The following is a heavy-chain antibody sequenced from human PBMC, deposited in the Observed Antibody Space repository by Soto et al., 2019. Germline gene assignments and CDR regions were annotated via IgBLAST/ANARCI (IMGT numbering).Heavy chain of an antibody. CDR2: IYYIGST. D-gene: IGHD1-26*01. CDR1: GGSMSNYY. CDR3: ARGVSGSYSFPAQNHWFDP. J-gene: IGHJ5*02. Sequence: SETLSLTCTVSGGSMSNYYWSWIRQPPGKGLEWIGYIYYIGSTNYNPSLKSRVTMSVDTSKNQFSLKLSSVTAADTAVYYCARGVSGSYSFPAQNHWFDPWGQGTLVTVSS. V-gene: IGHV4-59*12.